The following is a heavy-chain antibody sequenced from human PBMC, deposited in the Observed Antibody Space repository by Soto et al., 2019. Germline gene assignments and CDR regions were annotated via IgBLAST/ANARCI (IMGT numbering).Heavy chain of an antibody. V-gene: IGHV3-33*01. D-gene: IGHD6-19*01. J-gene: IGHJ4*02. CDR1: GFNFSSYV. Sequence: QVQLVESGGGVVQPGRSLRLSCAASGFNFSSYVMHWVRQAQGKGLEWVAVIWYDGGNKYYADSVKGRFTISRDNSKNTLYLQMNSLRAEDTAVYYCARDGQWLPRDGLRSSYYFDYWGQGTLVTVSS. CDR2: IWYDGGNK. CDR3: ARDGQWLPRDGLRSSYYFDY.